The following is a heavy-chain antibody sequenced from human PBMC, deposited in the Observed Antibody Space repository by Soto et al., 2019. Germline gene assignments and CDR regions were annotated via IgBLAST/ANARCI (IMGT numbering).Heavy chain of an antibody. D-gene: IGHD4-17*01. Sequence: QVQLQESGPGLVEPSETLSLTCTVSGGSISSYYWSWIRQAPGKGLEWIGYIYYSGGTNYNPSLKSRVTISVDTSKNQFSLKLSSVTAADTAVYYCARRHRYGDWYYFDYWGQGTLVTVSS. CDR1: GGSISSYY. CDR3: ARRHRYGDWYYFDY. J-gene: IGHJ4*02. CDR2: IYYSGGT. V-gene: IGHV4-59*01.